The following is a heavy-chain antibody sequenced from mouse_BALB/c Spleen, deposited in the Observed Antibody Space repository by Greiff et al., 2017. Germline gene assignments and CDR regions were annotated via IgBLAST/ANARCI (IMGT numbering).Heavy chain of an antibody. Sequence: QVHVKQSGAELAKPGASVKMSCKASGYTFTSYWMHWVKQRPGQGLEWIGYINPSTGYTEYNQKFKDKATLTADKSSSTAYMQLSSLTSEDSAVYYCARSLYGNYFYAMDYWGQGTSVTVSS. CDR1: GYTFTSYW. CDR3: ARSLYGNYFYAMDY. D-gene: IGHD2-1*01. CDR2: INPSTGYT. V-gene: IGHV1-7*01. J-gene: IGHJ4*01.